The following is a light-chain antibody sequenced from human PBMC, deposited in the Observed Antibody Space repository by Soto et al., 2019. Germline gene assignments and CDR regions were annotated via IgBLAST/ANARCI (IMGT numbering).Light chain of an antibody. J-gene: IGLJ2*01. Sequence: QSALIQPRSVSGSPGQSVTISCTGTSSDVGGYKYVSWYRQHPGKAPKLMIYEVITRPSGVPDRFSGSKSGNTASLTISGLQAEDEADYYCCSYAGDYTFVFGSGTKLTVL. V-gene: IGLV2-11*01. CDR2: EVI. CDR1: SSDVGGYKY. CDR3: CSYAGDYTFV.